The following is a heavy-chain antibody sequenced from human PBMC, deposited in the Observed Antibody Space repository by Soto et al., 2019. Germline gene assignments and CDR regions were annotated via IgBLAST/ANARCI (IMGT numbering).Heavy chain of an antibody. J-gene: IGHJ6*02. V-gene: IGHV4-34*01. CDR2: INHSGST. Sequence: PADTLSITFSSCRGCVSVYYCGWIRQPPGKGLEWIGEINHSGSTNYNPSLKSRVTISVDTSKNQFSLKLSSVTAADTAVYYCAKGLNSYGMDVWGQGTTVNVSS. CDR3: AKGLNSYGMDV. CDR1: RGCVSVYY.